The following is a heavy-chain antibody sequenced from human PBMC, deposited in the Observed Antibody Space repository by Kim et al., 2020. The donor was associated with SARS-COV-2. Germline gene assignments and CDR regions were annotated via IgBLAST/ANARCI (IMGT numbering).Heavy chain of an antibody. CDR3: ARSVFGDNY. D-gene: IGHD3-10*02. Sequence: GGSLRLCCAASGFTFSHDWMTWVRQAQGKGLEWVANINQDGSESYYVDSVKGRFTISRDNAKNSLYLQMNSLRVEDTAVYYCARSVFGDNYWGQGTLVSV. CDR2: INQDGSES. J-gene: IGHJ4*02. V-gene: IGHV3-7*01. CDR1: GFTFSHDW.